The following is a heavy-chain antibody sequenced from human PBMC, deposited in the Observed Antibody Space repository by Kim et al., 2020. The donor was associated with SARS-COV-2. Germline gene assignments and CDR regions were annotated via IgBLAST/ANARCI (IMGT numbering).Heavy chain of an antibody. J-gene: IGHJ3*02. CDR2: INQVGSLK. D-gene: IGHD2-15*01. CDR3: AFAHESGARGAYDI. Sequence: GGSLRLSCAASGFTFTNFWMTWVRQAPGKGLEWVASINQVGSLKNYVDSLRGRFTISRDNTHNSLFLQMNSLRGEDTAFYYCAFAHESGARGAYDIWGQGTMVTVSS. CDR1: GFTFTNFW. V-gene: IGHV3-7*01.